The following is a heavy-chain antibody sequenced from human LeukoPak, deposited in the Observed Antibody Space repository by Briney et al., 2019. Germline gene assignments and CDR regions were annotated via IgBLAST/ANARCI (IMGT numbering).Heavy chain of an antibody. J-gene: IGHJ5*02. CDR2: IYHSGYA. D-gene: IGHD4-11*01. Sequence: PSETLSLTCAVSGYSINSGYSWTWLRQRPGKGLEWIGNIYHSGYAYYNPSLKSRVTISLDASKNQFSLRLSSVTAADTAVYYCARNSSLTTLKGGWFDPWDQGTLVTVSS. V-gene: IGHV4-38-2*01. CDR3: ARNSSLTTLKGGWFDP. CDR1: GYSINSGYS.